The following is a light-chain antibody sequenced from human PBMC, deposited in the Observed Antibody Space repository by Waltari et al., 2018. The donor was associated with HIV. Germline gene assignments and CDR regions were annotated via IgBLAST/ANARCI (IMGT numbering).Light chain of an antibody. CDR3: CAYAGSTTYVI. CDR1: SSDVGGYNL. V-gene: IGLV2-23*02. J-gene: IGLJ2*01. CDR2: EVS. Sequence: QSVLTQPASVSGSPGQPITISCTGTSSDVGGYNLVSWYQQHPGKAPKLMIYEVSKRPSGVSNRFSGSKSGNTASLTISGLQAEDEADYYCCAYAGSTTYVIFGGGTKLTVL.